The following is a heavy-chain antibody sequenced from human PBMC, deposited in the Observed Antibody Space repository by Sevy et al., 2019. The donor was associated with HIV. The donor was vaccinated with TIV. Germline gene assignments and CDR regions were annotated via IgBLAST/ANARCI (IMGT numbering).Heavy chain of an antibody. D-gene: IGHD3-10*01. Sequence: SETLSLTCAVYGGSFSGYYWSWIRQPPGKGLEWIGEINHSGSTNYNPSLKSRVTISVDTSKNQFSLKLSSVTAADTAVYYCARQSGDLTYWGQGTLVTVSS. CDR1: GGSFSGYY. CDR3: ARQSGDLTY. V-gene: IGHV4-34*01. J-gene: IGHJ4*02. CDR2: INHSGST.